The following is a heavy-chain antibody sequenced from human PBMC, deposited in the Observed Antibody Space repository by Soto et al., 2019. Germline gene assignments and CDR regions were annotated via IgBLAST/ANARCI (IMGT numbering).Heavy chain of an antibody. CDR2: IKQNGSEI. CDR1: GFGLMGYS. D-gene: IGHD5-18*01. CDR3: VRVGWGYSYGNGMDG. Sequence: QVQLVESGGAVFQPGGTLRLSGLASGFGLMGYSRHWVRQAPAKGLAGVAVIKQNGSEIYYADSVKGRFTIPKDDSKNTLHLQMNALRVDDTALYYCVRVGWGYSYGNGMDGWGQGTTVTVFS. V-gene: IGHV3-30-3*01. J-gene: IGHJ6*02.